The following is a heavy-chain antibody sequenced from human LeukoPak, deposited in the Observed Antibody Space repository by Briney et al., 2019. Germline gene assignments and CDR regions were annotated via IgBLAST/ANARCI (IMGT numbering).Heavy chain of an antibody. CDR1: GFTFSIYW. CDR3: ARGWRTMGPTPAFDI. D-gene: IGHD4/OR15-4a*01. CDR2: IIQDGSEK. Sequence: GGSLRLSCVASGFTFSIYWMSWVRQAPGKGLEWVANIIQDGSEKYYVDSVKGRFTISRDNAKNSLYLQMNSLRAEDTAVYYCARGWRTMGPTPAFDIRGQGTMVTVSS. J-gene: IGHJ3*02. V-gene: IGHV3-7*01.